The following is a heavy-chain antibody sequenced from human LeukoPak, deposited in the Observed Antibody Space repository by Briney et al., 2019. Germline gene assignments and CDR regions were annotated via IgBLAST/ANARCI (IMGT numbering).Heavy chain of an antibody. Sequence: ASETLSLTCTVSGGSISSSSYYWGWIRQPPGKGLEWIGTIHYRGNTYYNPSLKSRVAISVDTSKNQFSLKLTSVTAADTAMYYCARPEYYYGSGSYYNSPWFDPWGQGTLVTVSS. D-gene: IGHD3-10*01. J-gene: IGHJ5*02. V-gene: IGHV4-39*01. CDR1: GGSISSSSYY. CDR3: ARPEYYYGSGSYYNSPWFDP. CDR2: IHYRGNT.